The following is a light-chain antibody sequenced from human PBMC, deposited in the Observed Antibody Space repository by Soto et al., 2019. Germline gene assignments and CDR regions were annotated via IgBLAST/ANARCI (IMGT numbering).Light chain of an antibody. Sequence: QSALSQPRSMSESPGQSVTISCSGTSRDVGGYNYVSWYQQHAGKAPKLMIYEVSQRPSGVPDRFSGSKSGNTASLTVSGLQAEDEADYYCGSYVGSKSFVFGGGTKLTVL. J-gene: IGLJ3*02. CDR2: EVS. V-gene: IGLV2-11*01. CDR1: SRDVGGYNY. CDR3: GSYVGSKSFV.